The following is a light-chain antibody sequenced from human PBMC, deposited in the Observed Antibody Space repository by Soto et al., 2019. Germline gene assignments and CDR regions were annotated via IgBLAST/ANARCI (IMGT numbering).Light chain of an antibody. V-gene: IGKV3-20*01. CDR2: GAS. CDR1: QSVSSSY. J-gene: IGKJ3*01. Sequence: EMVLTQSPGTLSLSPGERATLSCRASQSVSSSYLAWYQQKPGQAPRLLIYGASSRATGIPDRFSGSGSGTHFPLTISRLEPADFAVYYCQQYGSSPLTFGPGTKVDIK. CDR3: QQYGSSPLT.